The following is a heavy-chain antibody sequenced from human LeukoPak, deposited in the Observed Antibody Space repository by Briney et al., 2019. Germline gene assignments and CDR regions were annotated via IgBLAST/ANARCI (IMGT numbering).Heavy chain of an antibody. V-gene: IGHV3-48*04. CDR1: GFDFSSYG. CDR2: ISSCSSNI. Sequence: GGSLRLSCAASGFDFSSYGINWVRQAPGKGLEWVSYISSCSSNIYYADSVKGRFTISRDNAKNSLHLQMNSLRAEDTAVYYCARVGRSGWTVDYWGQGTLVTVSS. D-gene: IGHD6-19*01. J-gene: IGHJ4*02. CDR3: ARVGRSGWTVDY.